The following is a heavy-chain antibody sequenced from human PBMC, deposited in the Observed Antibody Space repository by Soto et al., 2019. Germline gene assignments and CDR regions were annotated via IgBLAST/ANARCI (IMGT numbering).Heavy chain of an antibody. D-gene: IGHD6-19*01. CDR1: GYTFTIYA. J-gene: IGHJ6*02. CDR3: ASDGNSIAVAGLDFDYYGMVV. CDR2: INAGNGNT. V-gene: IGHV1-3*01. Sequence: ASVKVSCKASGYTFTIYAMHWVRQAPGQRLEWMGWINAGNGNTKYSQKFQGRVTITRDTSASTAYMELSSLRSEDTAVYYCASDGNSIAVAGLDFDYYGMVVWGQGTTVTVSS.